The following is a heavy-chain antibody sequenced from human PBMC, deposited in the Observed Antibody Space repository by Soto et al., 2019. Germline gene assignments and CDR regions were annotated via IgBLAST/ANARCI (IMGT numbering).Heavy chain of an antibody. J-gene: IGHJ6*02. V-gene: IGHV1-69*02. Sequence: QVQLVQSGAEVKKPGSSVKVSCKASGGTFSSYTISWVRQAPGQGLEWMGRIIPILGIANYAQKFQGRVTITEDKPTSSAYMELSSLRSEDTAGYCCARLMDIDGMDVWGQGTTVTVSS. D-gene: IGHD2-2*03. CDR1: GGTFSSYT. CDR3: ARLMDIDGMDV. CDR2: IIPILGIA.